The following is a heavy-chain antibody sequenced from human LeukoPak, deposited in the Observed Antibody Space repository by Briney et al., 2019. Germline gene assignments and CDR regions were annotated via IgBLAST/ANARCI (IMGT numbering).Heavy chain of an antibody. CDR2: INPRGGNT. D-gene: IGHD6-13*01. V-gene: IGHV1-46*01. CDR3: ARVGSSSWTGNAFDI. Sequence: ASLKISSAASLYTFSRYYMHCVRQAPGQRLEWMGIINPRGGNTSYTQKFQGRVTMTRDMSTSTVYMELSSLRSEDRAVYYCARVGSSSWTGNAFDIWGQGTMVTVSS. CDR1: LYTFSRYY. J-gene: IGHJ3*02.